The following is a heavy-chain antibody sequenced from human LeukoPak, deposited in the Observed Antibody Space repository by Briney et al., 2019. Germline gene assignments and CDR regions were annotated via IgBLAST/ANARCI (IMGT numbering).Heavy chain of an antibody. V-gene: IGHV3-23*01. J-gene: IGHJ4*02. CDR3: AKEGVAAVLYYFDY. D-gene: IGHD6-13*01. CDR1: GFTFNNYV. Sequence: GGSLRLSCTASGFTFNNYVMSWVRQAPGKGLEWVSAISGSGGSTYYADSVKGRFTISRDNSKNTLYLQVNSLRAEDTAVYFCAKEGVAAVLYYFDYWGQGTLVTVSS. CDR2: ISGSGGST.